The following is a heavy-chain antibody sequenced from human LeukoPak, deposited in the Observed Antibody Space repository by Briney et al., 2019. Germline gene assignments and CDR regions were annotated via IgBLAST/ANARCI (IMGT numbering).Heavy chain of an antibody. J-gene: IGHJ4*02. CDR2: INPNSGGT. CDR3: ASDDSSGYYYVY. V-gene: IGHV1-2*06. D-gene: IGHD3-22*01. Sequence: ASVKVSCKASGYTFTGYYMHWVRQAPGQGLEWMGRINPNSGGTNYAQKFQGRVTITRDTSASTAYMELSSLRSEDTAVYYCASDDSSGYYYVYWGQGTLVTVSS. CDR1: GYTFTGYY.